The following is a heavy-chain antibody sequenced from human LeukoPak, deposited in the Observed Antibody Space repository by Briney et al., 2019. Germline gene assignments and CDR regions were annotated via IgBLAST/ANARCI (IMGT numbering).Heavy chain of an antibody. CDR1: GGSITSYF. V-gene: IGHV4-59*08. D-gene: IGHD4-23*01. CDR3: ATLTTVVTAYYFDY. J-gene: IGHJ4*02. Sequence: SETLSLTCTVSGGSITSYFYIWVRQPPGKGLEWIGYIYYSGNTNSNPSLKSRVTISLDTSKNQFSLKLSSVTAADTAVYYCATLTTVVTAYYFDYWGQGTLVTVSS. CDR2: IYYSGNT.